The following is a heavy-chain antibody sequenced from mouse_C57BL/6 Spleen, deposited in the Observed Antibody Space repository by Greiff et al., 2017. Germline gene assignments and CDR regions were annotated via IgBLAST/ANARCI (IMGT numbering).Heavy chain of an antibody. V-gene: IGHV1-69*01. D-gene: IGHD1-1*01. Sequence: QVQLQQPGAELVMPGASVKLSCKASGYTFTSYWMHWVKQRPGQGLEWIGEIDPSDSYTNYNQKFKGKSTLTVDKSSSTAYMQLSSLTSADSAVYYCARLGGNYGFDYWGQGTTLTVSS. CDR1: GYTFTSYW. CDR3: ARLGGNYGFDY. CDR2: IDPSDSYT. J-gene: IGHJ2*01.